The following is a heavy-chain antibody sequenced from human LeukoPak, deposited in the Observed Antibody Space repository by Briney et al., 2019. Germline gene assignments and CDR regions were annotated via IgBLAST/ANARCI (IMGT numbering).Heavy chain of an antibody. D-gene: IGHD3-3*01. CDR3: ARSVSAYYDFWRP. Sequence: PSETLSLTCTVSGGSISDNSYYWGWIPQPPGKGLEWIGSMSYSGSTYYNPSLTSRVTISVDTSKNQFSLSLSSVTAADTAVYYCARSVSAYYDFWRPWGQGTLVSVSS. J-gene: IGHJ5*02. CDR1: GGSISDNSYY. V-gene: IGHV4-39*01. CDR2: MSYSGST.